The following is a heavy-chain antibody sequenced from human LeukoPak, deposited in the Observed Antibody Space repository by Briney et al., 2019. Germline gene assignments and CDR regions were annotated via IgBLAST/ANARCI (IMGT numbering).Heavy chain of an antibody. D-gene: IGHD6-19*01. Sequence: SETLSLTCAVYGGSFSGYYWSWIRQPPGKGLEWIGEINHSGSTNYNPSLKSRVTISVDTSKNQFSLKLSSVTAADTAVYYCARGRVAVAGTRYYFDYWGQGTLVTVSS. V-gene: IGHV4-34*01. CDR1: GGSFSGYY. CDR2: INHSGST. CDR3: ARGRVAVAGTRYYFDY. J-gene: IGHJ4*02.